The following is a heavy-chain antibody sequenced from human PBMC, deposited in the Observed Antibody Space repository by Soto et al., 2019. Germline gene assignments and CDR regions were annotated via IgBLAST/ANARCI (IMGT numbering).Heavy chain of an antibody. Sequence: EVQLVESGGGLVQPGGSLRLSCAASGFTFSSYWMHWVRQAPGKGLVWVSRINSDGSSTGYADSVMGRFTISRDNAKNTLYVEMCSLRAEDTADYYCARDQGSCSGGSCYVAGYWGQGALVTVSS. D-gene: IGHD2-15*01. J-gene: IGHJ4*02. CDR3: ARDQGSCSGGSCYVAGY. CDR2: INSDGSST. V-gene: IGHV3-74*01. CDR1: GFTFSSYW.